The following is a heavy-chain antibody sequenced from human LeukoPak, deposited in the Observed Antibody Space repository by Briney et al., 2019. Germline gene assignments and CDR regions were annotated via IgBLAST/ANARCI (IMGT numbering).Heavy chain of an antibody. CDR3: ARVGYSSGWRAPDFDY. CDR1: GFTFSSYG. D-gene: IGHD6-19*01. CDR2: IRYDGSNK. V-gene: IGHV3-30*02. Sequence: GGSLRLSCAASGFTFSSYGMHWVRQAPGKGLEWVAFIRYDGSNKYYADSVKGRFTISRDNAKNSLYLQMNSLRADDTAVYYCARVGYSSGWRAPDFDYWGQGTLVTVSS. J-gene: IGHJ4*02.